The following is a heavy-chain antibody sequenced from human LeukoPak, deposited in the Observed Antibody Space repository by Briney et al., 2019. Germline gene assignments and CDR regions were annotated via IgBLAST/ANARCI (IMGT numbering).Heavy chain of an antibody. Sequence: SVKVSCTASGASFRRHAISWVRLAPGQGLEWMGGVTSGTTNYAQKFQGRVTITADESTSTAYMELNSLTSEDTAVYYCARWGGYASGWYWVPFDFWGQGTLVTVSS. CDR3: ARWGGYASGWYWVPFDF. CDR2: VTSGTT. CDR1: GASFRRHA. V-gene: IGHV1-69*01. J-gene: IGHJ4*02. D-gene: IGHD6-19*01.